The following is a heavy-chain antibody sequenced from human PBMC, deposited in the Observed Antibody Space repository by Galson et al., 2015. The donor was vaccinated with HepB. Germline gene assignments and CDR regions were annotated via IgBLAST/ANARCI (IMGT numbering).Heavy chain of an antibody. Sequence: SLRLSCAASGFTFSSYAMYWVRQAPGKGLEWVSSIGASGGGIYYADSVKGRFAISRDNSKNTLSLQMNTLRGEDTALYYCARGFSSSTGTFYFDYWGRGTLVTVSS. CDR3: ARGFSSSTGTFYFDY. V-gene: IGHV3-23*01. CDR2: IGASGGGI. J-gene: IGHJ4*02. CDR1: GFTFSSYA. D-gene: IGHD1/OR15-1a*01.